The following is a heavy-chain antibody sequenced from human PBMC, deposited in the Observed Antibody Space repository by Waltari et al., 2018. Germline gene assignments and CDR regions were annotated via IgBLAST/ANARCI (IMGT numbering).Heavy chain of an antibody. CDR1: GFSLGTSGVG. Sequence: QITLKESGPTLVKPTQALTLTCTFSGFSLGTSGVGVGWIRQPPGKALEWLAVNYWDDEKRYRPSLKSRLTINKDTSNNQVALTRTNMDREDTGTYYCARAFYYDSTGEEYFDLWGRGTLVTVSS. J-gene: IGHJ2*01. D-gene: IGHD3-22*01. CDR2: NYWDDEK. CDR3: ARAFYYDSTGEEYFDL. V-gene: IGHV2-5*02.